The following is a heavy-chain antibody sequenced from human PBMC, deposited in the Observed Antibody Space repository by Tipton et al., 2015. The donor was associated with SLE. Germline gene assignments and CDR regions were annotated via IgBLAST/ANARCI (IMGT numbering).Heavy chain of an antibody. CDR2: INHSGST. D-gene: IGHD6-6*01. CDR1: GGSISSGSYY. J-gene: IGHJ3*02. Sequence: TLSLTCTVSGGSISSGSYYWSWIRQPPGKGLEWIGEINHSGSTNYNPSLKSRVTISVDTSKNQFSLNLSSVTAADTAVYYCAREARLSSSNAFDIWGQGTMVTVSS. CDR3: AREARLSSSNAFDI. V-gene: IGHV4-39*07.